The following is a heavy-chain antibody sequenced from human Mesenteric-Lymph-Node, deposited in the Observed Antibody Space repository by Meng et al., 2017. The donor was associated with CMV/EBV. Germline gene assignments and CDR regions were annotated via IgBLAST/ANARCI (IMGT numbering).Heavy chain of an antibody. V-gene: IGHV4-34*01. D-gene: IGHD4-23*01. Sequence: QGQRQPWGAGLLKPSEALSLPCAVFGGSFSCYYWSWIRQPPGKGLEWIGEINHSGSTNYNPSLKSRVTISVDTSKDQFSLKLSSVTAADTAVYYCARHQRWLKSEGGFNYWGQGTLVTVSS. CDR3: ARHQRWLKSEGGFNY. CDR2: INHSGST. J-gene: IGHJ4*02. CDR1: GGSFSCYY.